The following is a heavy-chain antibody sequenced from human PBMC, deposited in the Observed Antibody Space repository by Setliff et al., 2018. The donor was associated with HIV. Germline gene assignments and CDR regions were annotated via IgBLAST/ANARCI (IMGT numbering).Heavy chain of an antibody. CDR2: IYPGDSDT. Sequence: GESLKISCKGSGYSFTSYWIAWVRQMPGKGLAWMGIIYPGDSDTRYSLSFQGQVTISADKSISTAYLQWSSLKASDTAMYYCARQGDYDILTGYYRGPHDAFDIWGQGTMVTVS. J-gene: IGHJ3*02. CDR3: ARQGDYDILTGYYRGPHDAFDI. CDR1: GYSFTSYW. V-gene: IGHV5-51*01. D-gene: IGHD3-9*01.